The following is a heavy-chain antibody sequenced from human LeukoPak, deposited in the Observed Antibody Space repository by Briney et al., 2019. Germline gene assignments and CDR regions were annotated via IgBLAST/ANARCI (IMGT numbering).Heavy chain of an antibody. Sequence: PSETLSLTCAVYGGSFSSYYWSWIRQPPGKGLEWIGEINDSGRINYNPSLMSRVTDSVDTSKNQFSLRLTSVTATDTAVYYCARRWNYGRNYYIDVWGNGATVSVSS. CDR1: GGSFSSYY. CDR3: ARRWNYGRNYYIDV. D-gene: IGHD1-7*01. CDR2: INDSGRI. V-gene: IGHV4-34*01. J-gene: IGHJ6*03.